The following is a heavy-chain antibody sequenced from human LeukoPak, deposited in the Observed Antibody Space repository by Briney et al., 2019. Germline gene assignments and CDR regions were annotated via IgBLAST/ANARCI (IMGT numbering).Heavy chain of an antibody. CDR3: ARGRYKLGSYFDY. CDR1: GFTFSSYA. J-gene: IGHJ4*02. V-gene: IGHV3-64*01. D-gene: IGHD1-1*01. Sequence: GGSLRLSCAAPGFTFSSYAMHWVRQAPGKGLEYVSAISSNGGSTYYANSVKGRFTISRDNSKNTLYLQMGSLRAEDMAVYYCARGRYKLGSYFDYWGQGTLVTVSS. CDR2: ISSNGGST.